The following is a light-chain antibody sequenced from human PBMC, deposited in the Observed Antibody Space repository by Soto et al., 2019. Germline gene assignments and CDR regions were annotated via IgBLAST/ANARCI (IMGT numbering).Light chain of an antibody. CDR1: HDISNC. CDR3: QQYDSLPPT. CDR2: DAS. V-gene: IGKV1-33*01. J-gene: IGKJ4*01. Sequence: DIQMTQSPSSLSASVEDRVTISCQASHDISNCLNWYQQKPGNAPKLLIYDASHLETGVPSRFSGSGIGTDFTFTISSLEPEDFATYFCQQYDSLPPTFGGGTKVEVK.